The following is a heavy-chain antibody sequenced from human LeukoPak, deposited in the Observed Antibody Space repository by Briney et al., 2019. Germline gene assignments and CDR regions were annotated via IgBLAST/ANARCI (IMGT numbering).Heavy chain of an antibody. CDR1: GYTFTSYG. V-gene: IGHV1-18*01. CDR3: ARPGVDTAMVTLNYYYGMDV. D-gene: IGHD5-18*01. CDR2: ISAYNGNT. J-gene: IGHJ6*02. Sequence: ASVKVSCTASGYTFTSYGISWVRQAPGQGLEWMGWISAYNGNTNYAQKLQGRVTMTTDTSTSTAYMELRSLRSDDTAVYYCARPGVDTAMVTLNYYYGMDVWGQGTTVTVSS.